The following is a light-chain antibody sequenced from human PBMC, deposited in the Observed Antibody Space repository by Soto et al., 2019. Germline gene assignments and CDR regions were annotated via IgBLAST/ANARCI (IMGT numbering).Light chain of an antibody. CDR1: QDITNY. CDR2: DAS. CDR3: QHDDNCPIT. V-gene: IGKV1-33*01. J-gene: IGKJ4*01. Sequence: DIHMTQSPSSLSASGGYIVTLTCQASQDITNYLNWYQQKSGKAPKLLIYDASNLETGVPSRFSGSGSGTDFTFTISSLQPEDIATYYCQHDDNCPITFGGGTKVDNK.